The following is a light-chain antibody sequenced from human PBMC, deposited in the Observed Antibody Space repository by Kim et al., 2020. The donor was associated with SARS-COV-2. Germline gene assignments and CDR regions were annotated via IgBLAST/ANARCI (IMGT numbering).Light chain of an antibody. Sequence: DIVMTQSPDSLAVSLGERATINCKSSQSVLYSSNNKNYLAWYQQKPGQSPKLLIYWASTRESGVPDRFSGSGSGSDFTLTISSLQAEDVAVYYCQQYFSEPPAPLTFGGGTKVDIK. CDR3: QQYFSEPPAPLT. CDR2: WAS. CDR1: QSVLYSSNNKNY. V-gene: IGKV4-1*01. J-gene: IGKJ4*01.